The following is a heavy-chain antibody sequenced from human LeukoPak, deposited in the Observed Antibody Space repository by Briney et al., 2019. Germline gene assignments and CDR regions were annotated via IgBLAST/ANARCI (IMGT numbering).Heavy chain of an antibody. J-gene: IGHJ4*02. CDR2: ISSSSSTI. CDR3: APDGYNSFDY. D-gene: IGHD5-12*01. V-gene: IGHV3-48*01. CDR1: GFTFSTYS. Sequence: PGGSLRLSCAASGFTFSTYSMNWVGQAPGQGLEWGSYISSSSSTIYYTDSVKGRFTISKANAKTSMYLHMNSLRAEDTAVYYSAPDGYNSFDYWGQGTLVTVSS.